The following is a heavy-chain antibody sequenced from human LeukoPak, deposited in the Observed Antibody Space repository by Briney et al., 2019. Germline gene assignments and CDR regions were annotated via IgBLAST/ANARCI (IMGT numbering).Heavy chain of an antibody. CDR1: GFTVSSNY. CDR3: ARDYGDPLGGDAFDI. D-gene: IGHD4-17*01. CDR2: IYSGGST. Sequence: GGSLRLSCAASGFTVSSNYMSWVRQAPGKGLEWVSVIYSGGSTYYADSAKGRFTISRDNSKNTLYLQMNSLRAEDTAVYYCARDYGDPLGGDAFDIWGQGTMVTVSS. V-gene: IGHV3-53*01. J-gene: IGHJ3*02.